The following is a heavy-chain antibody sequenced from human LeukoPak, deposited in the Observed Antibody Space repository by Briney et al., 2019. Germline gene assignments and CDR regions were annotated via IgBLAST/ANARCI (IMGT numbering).Heavy chain of an antibody. CDR2: TYYRSRWYY. V-gene: IGHV6-1*01. D-gene: IGHD1-1*01. CDR1: GDSVSSNSAA. Sequence: SQTLSLTCAISGDSVSSNSAAWGWIRQSPSRGLEWLGRTYYRSRWYYDYAVSLKSRITINPDTPKNLFSLQLNSVTPEDTAVYYCASRNDGLGMDVWGQGTTVTVSS. J-gene: IGHJ6*02. CDR3: ASRNDGLGMDV.